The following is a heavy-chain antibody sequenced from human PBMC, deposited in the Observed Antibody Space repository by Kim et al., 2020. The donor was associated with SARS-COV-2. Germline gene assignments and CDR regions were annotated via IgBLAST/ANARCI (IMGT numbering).Heavy chain of an antibody. CDR2: ISSSSSYI. Sequence: GGSLRLSCAASGFTFSSYSMNWVRQAPGKGLEWVSSISSSSSYIYYADSVKGRFTISRDNAKNSLYLQMNSLRAEDTAVYYCARDFVNYGEEGGLYYYYGMDVWGQGTTVTVSS. V-gene: IGHV3-21*01. CDR3: ARDFVNYGEEGGLYYYYGMDV. D-gene: IGHD3-10*01. CDR1: GFTFSSYS. J-gene: IGHJ6*02.